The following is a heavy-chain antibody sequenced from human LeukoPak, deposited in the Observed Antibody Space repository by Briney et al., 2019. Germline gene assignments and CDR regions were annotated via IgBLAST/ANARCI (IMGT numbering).Heavy chain of an antibody. D-gene: IGHD3-16*02. CDR1: GYTFTSYG. CDR3: ARDYDYVWGSYRYRAVRDY. V-gene: IGHV1-18*01. CDR2: ISAYNGNT. J-gene: IGHJ4*02. Sequence: ASVKVSCEASGYTFTSYGISWVRQAPGQGLEWMGWISAYNGNTNYAQKLQGRVTMTTDTSTSTAYMELRSLRSDDTAVYYCARDYDYVWGSYRYRAVRDYWGQGTLVTVSS.